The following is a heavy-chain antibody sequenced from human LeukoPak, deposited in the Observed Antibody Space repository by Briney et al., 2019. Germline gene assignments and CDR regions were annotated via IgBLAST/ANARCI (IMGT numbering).Heavy chain of an antibody. V-gene: IGHV3-30*03. Sequence: PGRSVRLFCAASRFSYSISGVLGPRRSRGRGLVWVAVISYDENDKYYADSVEGRFTISRDNSKNTLYLQMNSLRAEDTGVYYCATLIAPAGGYWGQGTLVTVSS. CDR1: RFSYSISG. CDR3: ATLIAPAGGY. CDR2: ISYDENDK. D-gene: IGHD6-13*01. J-gene: IGHJ4*02.